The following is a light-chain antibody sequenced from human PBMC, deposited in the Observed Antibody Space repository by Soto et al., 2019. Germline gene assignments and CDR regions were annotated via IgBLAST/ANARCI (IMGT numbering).Light chain of an antibody. CDR2: LAS. J-gene: IGKJ5*01. CDR1: QSLLYSDGDHY. Sequence: DIVMTQSPLSLGVTPGEPASISCRSRQSLLYSDGDHYLDWYLQKPGQSPQLLIYLASNRASGVPARFSGSGSGTYFTLKNSRVEAEDVGLYYCLQALQAPNTFGQVKRLAI. V-gene: IGKV2-28*01. CDR3: LQALQAPNT.